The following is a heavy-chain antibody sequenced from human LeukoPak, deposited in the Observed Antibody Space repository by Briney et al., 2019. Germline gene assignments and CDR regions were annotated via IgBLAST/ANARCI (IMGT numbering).Heavy chain of an antibody. J-gene: IGHJ6*02. V-gene: IGHV3-30-3*01. CDR2: ISYDGSNK. Sequence: GGSLRLSCAASGFTFSSYAMHWVRQAPGKGLEWEAVISYDGSNKYYADSVKGRFTISRDNSKNTLYLQMNSLRAEDTAVYYCAREHRIWDYYYYYGMDVWGQGTTVTVSS. D-gene: IGHD2-15*01. CDR3: AREHRIWDYYYYYGMDV. CDR1: GFTFSSYA.